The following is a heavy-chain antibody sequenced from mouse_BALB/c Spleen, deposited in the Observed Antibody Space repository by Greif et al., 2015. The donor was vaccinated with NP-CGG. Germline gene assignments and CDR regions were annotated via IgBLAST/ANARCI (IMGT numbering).Heavy chain of an antibody. Sequence: EVQLQQSGAELVRSGASVKLSCTASGFNIKDYYMHWVKQRPEQGLEWIGWIDPENGDTEYAPKFQGKATMTADTSSNPAYLQLSSLTSEDTAVYYCNAWGYGNYFHWGQGTTLTVSS. V-gene: IGHV14-4*02. CDR3: NAWGYGNYFH. J-gene: IGHJ2*01. D-gene: IGHD2-10*02. CDR1: GFNIKDYY. CDR2: IDPENGDT.